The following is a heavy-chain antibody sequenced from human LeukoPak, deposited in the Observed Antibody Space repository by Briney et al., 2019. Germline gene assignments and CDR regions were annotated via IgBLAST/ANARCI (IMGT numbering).Heavy chain of an antibody. V-gene: IGHV1-18*01. Sequence: ASVKVPCKASGYTFTSYGISWVRQAPGQGLEWMGWISAYNGNTNYAQKLQGRVTMTTDTSTSTAYMELRSLRSDDTAVYYCARGSDILLWFGELPFDYWGQGTLVTVSS. CDR1: GYTFTSYG. CDR3: ARGSDILLWFGELPFDY. CDR2: ISAYNGNT. J-gene: IGHJ4*02. D-gene: IGHD3-10*01.